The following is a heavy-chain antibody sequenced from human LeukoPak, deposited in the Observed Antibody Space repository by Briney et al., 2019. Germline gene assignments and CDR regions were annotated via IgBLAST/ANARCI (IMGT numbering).Heavy chain of an antibody. CDR1: GDSINSLDL. CDR2: MYLSGTT. Sequence: PSETLSLTCTVSGDSINSLDLWSWVRQPPGKGLEWIGEMYLSGTTHSNPSVKSRVTISIDKSKNQFSLKLSSVTAADTAVYYCARAGYYDSSGYLDYWGQGTLVTVSS. D-gene: IGHD3-22*01. V-gene: IGHV4-4*02. J-gene: IGHJ4*02. CDR3: ARAGYYDSSGYLDY.